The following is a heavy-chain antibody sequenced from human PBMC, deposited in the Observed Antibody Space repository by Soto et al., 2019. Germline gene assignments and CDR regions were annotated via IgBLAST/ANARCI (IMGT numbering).Heavy chain of an antibody. CDR1: GFTFSGSA. Sequence: EVQLVESGGGLVQPGGPLKLSCAASGFTFSGSAMHWVRQASGKGLEWVGRIRSKANSYATAYAASVKGRCTISKDDSKNTAYLQMNSLKTEDTAVYYCTRQWELLFDYWGQGTLVTVSS. CDR3: TRQWELLFDY. J-gene: IGHJ4*02. CDR2: IRSKANSYAT. D-gene: IGHD1-26*01. V-gene: IGHV3-73*01.